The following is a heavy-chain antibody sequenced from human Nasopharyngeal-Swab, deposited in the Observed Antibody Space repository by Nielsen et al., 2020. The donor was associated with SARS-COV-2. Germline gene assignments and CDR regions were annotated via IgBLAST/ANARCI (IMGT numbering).Heavy chain of an antibody. CDR3: ARGLGTGIAVAGTLFDY. J-gene: IGHJ4*02. V-gene: IGHV3-30-3*01. D-gene: IGHD6-19*01. Sequence: WIRQPPGKGLEWVAVISYDGSNKYYADSVKGRFTISRDNSKNTLYLQMNSLRAEDTAVYYCARGLGTGIAVAGTLFDYWGQGTLGTVSS. CDR2: ISYDGSNK.